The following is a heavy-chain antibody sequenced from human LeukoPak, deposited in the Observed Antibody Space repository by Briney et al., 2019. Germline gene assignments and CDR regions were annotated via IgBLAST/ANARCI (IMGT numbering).Heavy chain of an antibody. J-gene: IGHJ4*02. CDR3: AREERDKSWYVVGDY. D-gene: IGHD6-13*01. Sequence: SETLSLTCTVSGYSISSGYFWGWVRQAPGKGLEWMGSSYPSRSTYYNPSPKSRVPISVDTSTNQFSLRVSSVTAADTAVYYCAREERDKSWYVVGDYWGQGTLVTVSS. CDR2: SYPSRST. CDR1: GYSISSGYF. V-gene: IGHV4-38-2*02.